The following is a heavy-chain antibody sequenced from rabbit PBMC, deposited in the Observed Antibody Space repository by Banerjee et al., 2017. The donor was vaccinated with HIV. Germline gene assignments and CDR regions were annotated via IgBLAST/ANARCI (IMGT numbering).Heavy chain of an antibody. J-gene: IGHJ4*01. V-gene: IGHV1S43*01. CDR1: GFSLSSSYY. Sequence: QEQLVESGGGLVQPEGSLTLTCKASGFSLSSSYYMCWVRQAPGKGLEWTGCIYTDSDGTWYASWVNGRFTISRSTSLNTVDLKMTSLTAADTASYFCARDLAGVIGWNFGLWGQGTLVTVS. CDR3: ARDLAGVIGWNFGL. CDR2: IYTDSDGT. D-gene: IGHD4-1*01.